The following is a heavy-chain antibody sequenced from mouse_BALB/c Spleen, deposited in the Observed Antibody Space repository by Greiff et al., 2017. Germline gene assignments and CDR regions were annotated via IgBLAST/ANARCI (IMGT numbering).Heavy chain of an antibody. CDR1: GFTFSSFG. CDR2: ISSGSSTI. V-gene: IGHV5-17*02. CDR3: AREGTVAY. D-gene: IGHD3-3*01. Sequence: EVQLVESGGGLVQPGGSRKLSCAASGFTFSSFGMHWVRQAPEKGLEWVAYISSGSSTIYYADTVKGRFTISRDNLKNTLFLQMTSLRSEDTAMYYCAREGTVAYWGQGTLVTVSA. J-gene: IGHJ3*01.